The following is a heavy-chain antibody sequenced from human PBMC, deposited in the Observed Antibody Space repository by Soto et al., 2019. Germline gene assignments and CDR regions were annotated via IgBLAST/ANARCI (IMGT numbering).Heavy chain of an antibody. CDR1: GFTFSRYA. Sequence: DVQVLESGGGLVQPGGSLRLSCAASGFTFSRYAMNWVRQAPGKGLEWVSSISDSGTTTWYADSVKGRFTISRDISTNTLNVDMNSLRAEDTAVYYCARRGGSGWGAFDVWGQGTMVTVSS. D-gene: IGHD6-19*01. V-gene: IGHV3-23*01. CDR3: ARRGGSGWGAFDV. CDR2: ISDSGTTT. J-gene: IGHJ3*01.